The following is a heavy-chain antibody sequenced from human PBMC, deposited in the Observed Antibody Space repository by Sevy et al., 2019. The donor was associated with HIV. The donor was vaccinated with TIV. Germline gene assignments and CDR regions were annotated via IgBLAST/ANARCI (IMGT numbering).Heavy chain of an antibody. CDR2: INANSGGT. J-gene: IGHJ4*02. Sequence: ASVKVSCKASGHTFTGYYIHWVRQAPGQGLEWMGWINANSGGTNYAQKFQDRVTMTSDTSISTVYMVLSRLRSDDTAVYFCTRSGYYYGFDYWGQGTLVTVSS. CDR1: GHTFTGYY. D-gene: IGHD3-22*01. V-gene: IGHV1-2*02. CDR3: TRSGYYYGFDY.